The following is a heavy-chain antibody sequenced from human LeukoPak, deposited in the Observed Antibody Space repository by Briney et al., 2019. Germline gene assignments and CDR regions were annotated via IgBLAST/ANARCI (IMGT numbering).Heavy chain of an antibody. D-gene: IGHD2-2*01. V-gene: IGHV4-59*08. CDR3: VRRESSSCWFFDL. CDR1: GASISSYY. Sequence: SLETLSLTCTVSGASISSYYWSWIRQPPGKGLESIGYVSYSGSTNYNPSLQSRLTISVNRSNNQFPLQPKSLTAAHAPGYFCVRRESSSCWFFDLWGRGTLVTVSS. CDR2: VSYSGST. J-gene: IGHJ2*01.